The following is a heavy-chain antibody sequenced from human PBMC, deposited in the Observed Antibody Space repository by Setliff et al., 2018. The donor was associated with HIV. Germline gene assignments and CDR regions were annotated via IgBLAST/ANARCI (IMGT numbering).Heavy chain of an antibody. Sequence: GESLKISCAASGFTFSSYWMSWVRQAPGKGLEWVANIKQDGSEKYYVDSVKGRFTISRDNAKNSLYLQMNSLRAEDTAVYYCARGSIAVGRGYFDYWGQGTLVTVSS. CDR1: GFTFSSYW. V-gene: IGHV3-7*01. CDR2: IKQDGSEK. D-gene: IGHD6-19*01. CDR3: ARGSIAVGRGYFDY. J-gene: IGHJ4*02.